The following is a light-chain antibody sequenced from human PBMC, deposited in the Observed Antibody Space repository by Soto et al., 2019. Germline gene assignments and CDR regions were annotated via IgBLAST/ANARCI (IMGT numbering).Light chain of an antibody. CDR1: QSISSW. J-gene: IGKJ4*01. Sequence: DIQMTQSPSTLSASVGDRVTITCRASQSISSWLAWYQQKSGKAPKLLIYKASSLESGVPSRFSGSGSGTEFTLTISSLQPDDFATYYCHQYNSYPLTFGGGIKVEMK. V-gene: IGKV1-5*03. CDR2: KAS. CDR3: HQYNSYPLT.